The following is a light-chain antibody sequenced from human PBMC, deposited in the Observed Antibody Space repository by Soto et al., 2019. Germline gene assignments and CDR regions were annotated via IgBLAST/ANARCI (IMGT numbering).Light chain of an antibody. CDR2: STD. V-gene: IGLV1-44*01. J-gene: IGLJ7*01. Sequence: LTQPPSASGTPGQRVTISCSGSYSNIGSNTVNWYQHLPGTAPKLLIYSTDQRPSGVPDRFSGSKSGTSASLAISGLPSDDEADYYCAAWDDNLNGLVFGGGTQLTVL. CDR3: AAWDDNLNGLV. CDR1: YSNIGSNT.